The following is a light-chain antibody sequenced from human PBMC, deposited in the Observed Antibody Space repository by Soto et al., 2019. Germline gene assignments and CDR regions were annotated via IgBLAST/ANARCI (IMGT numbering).Light chain of an antibody. Sequence: DIQMTQSPSSLSASVGDRVTITCRASQSISSYLNWYQQKPGKAPKLLIYAASSLQSGVPSRFSGRGSGTDFTLTISSLQPEAFATYYCQQSYSTLYTFGQGTKLQIK. V-gene: IGKV1-39*01. CDR2: AAS. CDR1: QSISSY. J-gene: IGKJ2*01. CDR3: QQSYSTLYT.